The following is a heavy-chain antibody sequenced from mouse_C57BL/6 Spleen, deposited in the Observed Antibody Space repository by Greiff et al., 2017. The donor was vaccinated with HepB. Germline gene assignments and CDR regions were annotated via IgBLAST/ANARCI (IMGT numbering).Heavy chain of an antibody. Sequence: EVKLQESGGDLVKPGGSLKLSCAASGFTFSSYGMSWVRQTPDKRLEWVATISSGGSYTYYPDSVKGRFTISRDNAKNTLYLQMSSLKSEDTAMYYCARLLTGTYYFDYWGQGTTLTVSS. CDR2: ISSGGSYT. CDR1: GFTFSSYG. V-gene: IGHV5-6*01. CDR3: ARLLTGTYYFDY. J-gene: IGHJ2*01. D-gene: IGHD4-1*01.